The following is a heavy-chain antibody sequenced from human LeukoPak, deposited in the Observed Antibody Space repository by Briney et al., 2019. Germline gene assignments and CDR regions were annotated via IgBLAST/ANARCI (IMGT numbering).Heavy chain of an antibody. V-gene: IGHV3-7*01. J-gene: IGHJ5*02. CDR1: GFTFSRYW. Sequence: GGSLRLSCAASGFTFSRYWMSWVRQAPGKELEWVANIKQDGSEKYYVDSVKGRFTISRDNAKNSLYLQMNSLRAEDTAVYYCARDYARKADIVVVPAAIGWFDPWGQGTLVTVSS. CDR3: ARDYARKADIVVVPAAIGWFDP. CDR2: IKQDGSEK. D-gene: IGHD2-2*02.